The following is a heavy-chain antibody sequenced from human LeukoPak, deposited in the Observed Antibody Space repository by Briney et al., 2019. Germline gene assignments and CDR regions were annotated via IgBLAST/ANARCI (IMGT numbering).Heavy chain of an antibody. Sequence: SETLSLTCTVSGGSISSYYWSWIRQPPGKGLEWIGYIYYSGSTNYNPSLKSRVTISVDTSKNQFSLKLSSVTAADTAVYYCARDRLYSSSDYWGQGTLVTVSS. CDR1: GGSISSYY. CDR2: IYYSGST. V-gene: IGHV4-59*12. J-gene: IGHJ4*02. CDR3: ARDRLYSSSDY. D-gene: IGHD6-6*01.